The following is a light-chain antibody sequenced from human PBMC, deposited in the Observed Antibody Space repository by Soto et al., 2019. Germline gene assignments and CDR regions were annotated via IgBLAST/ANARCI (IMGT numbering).Light chain of an antibody. J-gene: IGKJ1*01. CDR1: QSISNY. V-gene: IGKV1-39*01. Sequence: DMQMTQSPSSLSASVGDRVTITCRASQSISNYLNWYQQKPGKAPKLLIYEASSLQSGVPSRFSGSGSGTDFTLTISSLQPEDFATYYCQQTYSTRWTFGQGTKMEIK. CDR3: QQTYSTRWT. CDR2: EAS.